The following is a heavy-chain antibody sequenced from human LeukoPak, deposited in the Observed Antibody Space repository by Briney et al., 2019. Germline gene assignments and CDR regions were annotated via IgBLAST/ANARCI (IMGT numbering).Heavy chain of an antibody. D-gene: IGHD4-23*01. J-gene: IGHJ4*02. V-gene: IGHV3-30*18. CDR3: AKALSYGGNSMFDY. Sequence: GGSLRLSCAASGFTFSGYGMHWGRQAPGKGLEWVAVMSYDGTIKYYADSVKGRFTISRDNSKNTLYLHMNSLRADDTAVYYCAKALSYGGNSMFDYWGQGTLVTVSS. CDR2: MSYDGTIK. CDR1: GFTFSGYG.